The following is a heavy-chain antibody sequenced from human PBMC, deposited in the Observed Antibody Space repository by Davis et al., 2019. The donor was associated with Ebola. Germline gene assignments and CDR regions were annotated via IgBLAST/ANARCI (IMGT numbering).Heavy chain of an antibody. Sequence: PGGSLRLSCVASGFTFRNYAMTWVRQAPGKGLEWVGKIKYDGSDKYYVDSVKGRFTISRDNAENSLYLQMNSLTVEDTAIYYCAKDSGWQMSPWGQGTLVTVSS. CDR1: GFTFRNYA. V-gene: IGHV3-7*01. CDR2: IKYDGSDK. D-gene: IGHD6-19*01. J-gene: IGHJ5*02. CDR3: AKDSGWQMSP.